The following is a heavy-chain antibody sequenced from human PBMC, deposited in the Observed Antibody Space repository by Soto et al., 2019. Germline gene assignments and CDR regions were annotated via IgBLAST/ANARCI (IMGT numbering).Heavy chain of an antibody. J-gene: IGHJ5*02. CDR1: GGSISSGDYY. CDR3: ARDGGPRSSARFDH. Sequence: PSATLSLTCTVSGGSISSGDYYWSWIRQPPGKGLEWIGYIYYSGSTYYNPSLKSRVTISVDTSKNQFSLKLRSVTAADTAVYYCARDGGPRSSARFDHWGQGTLVTVSS. V-gene: IGHV4-30-4*01. CDR2: IYYSGST. D-gene: IGHD6-6*01.